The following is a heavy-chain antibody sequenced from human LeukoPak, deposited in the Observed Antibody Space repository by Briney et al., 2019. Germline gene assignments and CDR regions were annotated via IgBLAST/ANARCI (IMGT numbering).Heavy chain of an antibody. CDR2: IYYSGST. CDR1: GGSISSGDYH. V-gene: IGHV4-30-4*01. J-gene: IGHJ4*02. CDR3: ARAMVRDPLDDY. D-gene: IGHD3-10*01. Sequence: PSQTLSLTCTVSGGSISSGDYHWSWIRQPPGTGLEWIGYIYYSGSTYYNPSLKSRVTTSVDTSKNQFSLKLSSVTAADTAVYYCARAMVRDPLDDYWGQGTLVTVSS.